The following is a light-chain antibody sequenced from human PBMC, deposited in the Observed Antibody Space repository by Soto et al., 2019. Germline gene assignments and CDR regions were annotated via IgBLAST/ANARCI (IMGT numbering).Light chain of an antibody. CDR2: HAS. J-gene: IGKJ4*01. CDR3: QQRSNWPLT. CDR1: QGVSNW. Sequence: DIQMTQSPSSVSASVGDRVTITCRASQGVSNWLAWYQQKPGTAPKVLIYHASNLQSGVPSRFSGSGSGTEFTLTISSLQPDDFATYYCQQRSNWPLTFGGGTKVDIK. V-gene: IGKV1-12*01.